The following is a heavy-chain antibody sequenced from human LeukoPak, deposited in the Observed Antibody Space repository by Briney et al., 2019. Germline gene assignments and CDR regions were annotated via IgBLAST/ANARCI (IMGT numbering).Heavy chain of an antibody. CDR3: ARDLMAAAAPDAFDI. D-gene: IGHD6-13*01. J-gene: IGHJ3*02. Sequence: GGSLRLSCAASGFTFSSYSMNWVRQAPGKGLEWVSSISSSSSYIYYADSVKGRFTISRDNAKNSLYLQMNSLRAEDTAVYYCARDLMAAAAPDAFDIWGQGTMVTVSS. CDR2: ISSSSSYI. CDR1: GFTFSSYS. V-gene: IGHV3-21*01.